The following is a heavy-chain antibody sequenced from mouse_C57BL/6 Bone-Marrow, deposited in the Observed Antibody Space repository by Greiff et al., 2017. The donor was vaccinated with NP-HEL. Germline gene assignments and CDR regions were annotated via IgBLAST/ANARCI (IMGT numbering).Heavy chain of an antibody. J-gene: IGHJ3*01. CDR2: IYPRDGST. Sequence: VKLMESGPELVKPGASVKLSCKASGYTFTSYDINWVKQRPGQGLEWIGWIYPRDGSTKYNEKFKGKATLTVDTSSSTAYMELHSLTSEDSAVYFCARSITTVVGDWFAYWGQGTLVTVSA. CDR3: ARSITTVVGDWFAY. D-gene: IGHD1-1*01. V-gene: IGHV1-85*01. CDR1: GYTFTSYD.